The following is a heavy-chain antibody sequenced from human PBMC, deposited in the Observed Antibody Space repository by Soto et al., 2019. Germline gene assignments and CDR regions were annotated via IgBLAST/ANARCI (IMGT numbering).Heavy chain of an antibody. CDR2: ISWNSGSI. CDR1: GFTFDDYA. D-gene: IGHD6-13*01. Sequence: EGQRVESGGGLVQPGRSLRLSCAASGFTFDDYAMHWVRQAPGKGLAWVSGISWNSGSIGYADSVKGRFTISRDNSKNSLYQQMNSLRAEDTALYYCAKGDAVAVAGTDAWYFDLWGRGTLVTVSS. V-gene: IGHV3-9*01. CDR3: AKGDAVAVAGTDAWYFDL. J-gene: IGHJ2*01.